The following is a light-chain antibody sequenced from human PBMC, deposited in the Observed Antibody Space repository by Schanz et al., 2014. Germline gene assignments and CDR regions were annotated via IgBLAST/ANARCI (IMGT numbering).Light chain of an antibody. CDR3: SSYTSSGSWV. V-gene: IGLV2-11*01. J-gene: IGLJ3*02. CDR2: DVS. Sequence: QSALTQPRSVSGSPGQSVTISCTGTSSDVGGYNYVSWYQRHPGKAPKLMIYDVSKRPSGVSYRFSGSKSGNTASLTISGLQAEDEADYYCSSYTSSGSWVFGGGTKVTVL. CDR1: SSDVGGYNY.